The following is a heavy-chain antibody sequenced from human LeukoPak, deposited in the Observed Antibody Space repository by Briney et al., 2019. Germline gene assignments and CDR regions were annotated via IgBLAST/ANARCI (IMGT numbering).Heavy chain of an antibody. CDR2: LDPEDGET. CDR3: ATVPGVRYCSGGSCNGYYFDY. D-gene: IGHD2-15*01. Sequence: GASVKVSRKVSGYTLTELSMHWVRQAPGKGLEWMGGLDPEDGETIYAQKFQGRVTMTEDTSTDTAYMELSSLRSEDTAVYYCATVPGVRYCSGGSCNGYYFDYWGQGTLVTVSS. V-gene: IGHV1-24*01. J-gene: IGHJ4*02. CDR1: GYTLTELS.